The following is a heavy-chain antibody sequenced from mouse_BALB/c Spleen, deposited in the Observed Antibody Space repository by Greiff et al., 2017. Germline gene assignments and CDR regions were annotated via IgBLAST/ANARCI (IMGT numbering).Heavy chain of an antibody. J-gene: IGHJ3*01. CDR2: INPSNGGT. CDR1: GYTFTSYY. D-gene: IGHD2-1*01. Sequence: VQLQQSGAELVKPGASVKLSCKASGYTFTSYYMYWVKQRPGQGLEWIGEINPSNGGTNFNEKFKSKATLTVDKSSSTAYMQLSSLTSEDSAFYYCTSFYRGAWFAYWSQGTLVTVSA. V-gene: IGHV1S81*02. CDR3: TSFYRGAWFAY.